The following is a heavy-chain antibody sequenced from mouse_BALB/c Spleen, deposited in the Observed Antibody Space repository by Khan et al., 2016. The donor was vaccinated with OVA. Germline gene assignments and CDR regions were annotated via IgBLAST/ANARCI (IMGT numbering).Heavy chain of an antibody. Sequence: VQLQQSGAELARPGASVKMSCKASGYTFTTYTMHWVKQWPGQGLEWIGYINPSNGYTNYNQKFKDKSTLTADKSSSTAYMQLSSLTSDYSAVYYCAREGAYYRSDGWFSYWGQGTLVTVSA. CDR3: AREGAYYRSDGWFSY. V-gene: IGHV1-4*01. D-gene: IGHD2-14*01. CDR1: GYTFTTYT. CDR2: INPSNGYT. J-gene: IGHJ3*01.